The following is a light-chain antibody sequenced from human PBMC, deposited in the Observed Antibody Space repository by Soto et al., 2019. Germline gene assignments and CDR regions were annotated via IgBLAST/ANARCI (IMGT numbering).Light chain of an antibody. CDR1: QGINSY. CDR3: QQLNSYPLT. V-gene: IGKV1-9*01. CDR2: TAS. J-gene: IGKJ4*01. Sequence: IPMTQSPSTLAATAGDRVTITCRASQGINSYLAWYQQKPGKAPKLLIYTASTLQSGVPSRFSGSGSGTEFTLTITSLQPEDFAAYYCQQLNSYPLTFGGGTKVDIK.